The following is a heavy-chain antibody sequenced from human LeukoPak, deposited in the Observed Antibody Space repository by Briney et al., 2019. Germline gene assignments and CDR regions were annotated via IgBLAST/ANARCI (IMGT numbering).Heavy chain of an antibody. CDR3: AKDLLGVAAGNY. J-gene: IGHJ4*02. CDR1: GFTFSSHG. D-gene: IGHD6-13*01. Sequence: GGSLRLSCAASGFTFSSHGMSWVRQGPGKGLEWVSGISGSGGDTYYADSVKGRFTISRDNSKSTLYLQMNSLRAEDTAVYSCAKDLLGVAAGNYWGRGTLVTVSS. V-gene: IGHV3-23*01. CDR2: ISGSGGDT.